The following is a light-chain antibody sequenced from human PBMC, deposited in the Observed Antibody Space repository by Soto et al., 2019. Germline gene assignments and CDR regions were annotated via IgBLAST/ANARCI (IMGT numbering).Light chain of an antibody. V-gene: IGKV3D-15*01. J-gene: IGKJ4*01. CDR2: GAS. CDR3: QHYNNWPPLT. CDR1: QSVSSN. Sequence: EIVMTQSPATLSVSPGERATLSCRASQSVSSNLAWYQQKLGQAPRLLIYGASTRATGIPARFSGSGSGTEFTLTISSLQSEDFAVYYCQHYNNWPPLTFGGGTKVEIK.